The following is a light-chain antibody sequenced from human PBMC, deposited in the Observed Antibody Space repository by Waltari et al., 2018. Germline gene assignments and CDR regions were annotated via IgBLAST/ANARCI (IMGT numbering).Light chain of an antibody. CDR3: QHYVRLPAT. J-gene: IGKJ1*01. Sequence: EIVFTQSPGSLSSSPGERVTLSCRASQSVSGALAWYQQKPGQAPRLLIFGASNRATGIPDRFSGSGSETDFSLTISRLEPEDFAVYYCQHYVRLPATFGRGTKVEIK. V-gene: IGKV3-20*01. CDR2: GAS. CDR1: QSVSGA.